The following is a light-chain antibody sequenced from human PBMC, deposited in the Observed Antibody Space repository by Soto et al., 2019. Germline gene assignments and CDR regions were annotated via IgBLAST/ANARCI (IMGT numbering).Light chain of an antibody. J-gene: IGKJ1*01. Sequence: DIQLTQSPSTLSASIGDRVTITCRASQSIKRWLAWYQQKPGKAPKLLIYDASSLESGVPSRFSGSGSGTDFTLTITSLQPDDFATYYCQHPRWTFGQGTKVEIK. CDR2: DAS. V-gene: IGKV1-5*01. CDR1: QSIKRW. CDR3: QHPRWT.